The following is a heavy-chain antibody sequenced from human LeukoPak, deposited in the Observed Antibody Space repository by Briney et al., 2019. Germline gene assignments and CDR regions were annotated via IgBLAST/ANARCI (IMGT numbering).Heavy chain of an antibody. CDR1: GGSISSYY. Sequence: PSETLSLTCTVSGGSISSYYWSWIRQPPGKGLEWIGYIYYSGSTNYNPFLKSRVTISVDTSKNQFSLKLSSVTAADTAVYYCAREYYDSSGYYGTGDAFDIWGQGTTVTVSS. CDR3: AREYYDSSGYYGTGDAFDI. J-gene: IGHJ3*02. CDR2: IYYSGST. D-gene: IGHD3-22*01. V-gene: IGHV4-59*01.